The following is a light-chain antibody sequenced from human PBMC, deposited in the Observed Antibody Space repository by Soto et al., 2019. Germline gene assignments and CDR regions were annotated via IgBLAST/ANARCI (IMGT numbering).Light chain of an antibody. J-gene: IGLJ1*01. CDR2: EVS. V-gene: IGLV2-23*02. CDR1: TSDVGSDDL. CDR3: CSYAGGRSPYV. Sequence: QSVLTQAASVSGPPGQSITISCTGTTSDVGSDDLVSWYQQHPGKAPKIMIYEVSKRPSGDSNRFSGSKSGNTASLTISGLQAEDEADYYCCSYAGGRSPYVFGTGTKVPDL.